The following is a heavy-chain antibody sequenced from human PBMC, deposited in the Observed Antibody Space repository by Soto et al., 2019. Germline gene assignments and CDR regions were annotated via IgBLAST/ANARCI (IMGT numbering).Heavy chain of an antibody. Sequence: SETLSLTCTVSGGSISSSSYYWGWIRQPPGKGLEWIGSIYYSGSTYYNPSLKSRVTISVDTSKNQFSLKLSSVTAADTAVYYCARHEVNYYGSGSYGTYYFDYWGQGTLVTVSS. CDR1: GGSISSSSYY. D-gene: IGHD3-10*01. CDR2: IYYSGST. CDR3: ARHEVNYYGSGSYGTYYFDY. V-gene: IGHV4-39*01. J-gene: IGHJ4*02.